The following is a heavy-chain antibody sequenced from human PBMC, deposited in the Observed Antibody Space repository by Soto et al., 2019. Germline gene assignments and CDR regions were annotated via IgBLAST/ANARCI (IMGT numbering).Heavy chain of an antibody. CDR2: IIPIFGTA. Sequence: ASVKVSCKASGGTFSSYAISWVRQAPGQGLEWMGGIIPIFGTANYAQKFQGWVTMTRDTSISTAYMELSRLRSDDTAVYYCATGAMDILTGFFHLSYWGQGTLVTVSS. V-gene: IGHV1-69*05. D-gene: IGHD3-9*01. J-gene: IGHJ4*02. CDR1: GGTFSSYA. CDR3: ATGAMDILTGFFHLSY.